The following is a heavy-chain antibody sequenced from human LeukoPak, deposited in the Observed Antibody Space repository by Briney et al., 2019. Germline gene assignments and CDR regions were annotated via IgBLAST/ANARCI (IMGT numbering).Heavy chain of an antibody. CDR3: AELGITMIGGV. CDR2: IQYDGGIK. CDR1: RFRFNSYG. J-gene: IGHJ6*04. Sequence: GGSLRLSCAASRFRFNSYGMHWVRQAPGKGLEWVAFIQYDGGIKLYGDSVKGRFTISRDNAKNSLYLQMNCLRAEDTAVYYCAELGITMIGGVWGKGTTVTISS. V-gene: IGHV3-30*02. D-gene: IGHD3-10*02.